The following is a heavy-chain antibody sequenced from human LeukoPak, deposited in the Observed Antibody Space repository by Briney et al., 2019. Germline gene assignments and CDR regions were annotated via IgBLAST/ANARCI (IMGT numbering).Heavy chain of an antibody. CDR3: ARVGYGGNSEFDY. CDR1: GFTFSSYE. D-gene: IGHD4-23*01. V-gene: IGHV3-48*03. Sequence: GGSLRLSCAASGFTFSSYEMNWVRQAPGKGLEWVSYISSSGSTIYYADSVEGRFTISRGNAKNSLYLQMNSLRAEDTAVYYCARVGYGGNSEFDYWGQGTLVTVSS. J-gene: IGHJ4*02. CDR2: ISSSGSTI.